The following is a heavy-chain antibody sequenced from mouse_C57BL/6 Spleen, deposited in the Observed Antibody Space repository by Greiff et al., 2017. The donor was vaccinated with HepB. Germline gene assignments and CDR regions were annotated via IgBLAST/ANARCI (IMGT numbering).Heavy chain of an antibody. V-gene: IGHV7-3*01. CDR1: GFTFTDYY. CDR2: IRNKANGYTT. CDR3: ARSSYGRGFAY. J-gene: IGHJ3*01. D-gene: IGHD2-1*01. Sequence: EVQLQQSGGGLVQPGGSLSLSCAASGFTFTDYYMSWVRQPPGKALEWLGFIRNKANGYTTEYSASVKSRFTISRDNSQSILYLQMNALRAEDSATYYCARSSYGRGFAYWGQGTLVTVSA.